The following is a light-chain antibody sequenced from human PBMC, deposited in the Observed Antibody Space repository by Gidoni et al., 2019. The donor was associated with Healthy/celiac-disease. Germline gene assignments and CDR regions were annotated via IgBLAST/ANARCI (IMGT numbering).Light chain of an antibody. CDR2: GNS. CDR1: SSNIGAGYD. CDR3: QSYDSSLSAVV. Sequence: SVLTQPPPVSGAPRQRVTISCTGSSSNIGAGYDVPWYQQIPGTAPKLLIYGNSNRPSGVPDRFSGSKSGTSASLAITGLQAEDEADYYCQSYDSSLSAVVFGGGTKLTVL. V-gene: IGLV1-40*01. J-gene: IGLJ2*01.